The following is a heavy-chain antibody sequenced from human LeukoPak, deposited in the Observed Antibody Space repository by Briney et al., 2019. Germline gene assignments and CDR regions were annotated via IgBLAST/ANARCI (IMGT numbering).Heavy chain of an antibody. Sequence: GGSLRLSCAASGFTFSGYGMHWVRQAPGKGLEWVTLISYDGSKKYYADSVKGRFTISRDNSKNTLYLQMNSLRAEDTAAYYCARGGILYGMDVWGQGTTVTVSS. V-gene: IGHV3-30*03. CDR1: GFTFSGYG. J-gene: IGHJ6*02. CDR2: ISYDGSKK. D-gene: IGHD6-13*01. CDR3: ARGGILYGMDV.